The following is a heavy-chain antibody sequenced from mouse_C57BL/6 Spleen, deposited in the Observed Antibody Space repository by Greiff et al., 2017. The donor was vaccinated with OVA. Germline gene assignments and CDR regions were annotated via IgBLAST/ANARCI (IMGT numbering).Heavy chain of an antibody. CDR3: ARGDYGSSYGSY. J-gene: IGHJ3*01. Sequence: EVKLLESVAELVRPGASVKLSCTASGFNIKNTYMHWVKQRPEQGLEWIGRIDPANGNTKYAPKFQGKATITADTSSNTAYLQLSSLTSEDTAIYYCARGDYGSSYGSYWGQGTLVTVSA. CDR2: IDPANGNT. D-gene: IGHD1-1*01. V-gene: IGHV14-3*01. CDR1: GFNIKNTY.